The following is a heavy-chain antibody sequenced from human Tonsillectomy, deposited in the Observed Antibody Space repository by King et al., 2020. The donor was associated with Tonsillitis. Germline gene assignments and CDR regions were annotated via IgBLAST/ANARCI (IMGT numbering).Heavy chain of an antibody. CDR3: ASNYDNSRYLFDY. CDR2: IRYDGSNE. V-gene: IGHV3-30*02. CDR1: GFSFSTYG. J-gene: IGHJ4*02. D-gene: IGHD3-22*01. Sequence: VQLVESGGGVVQPGGSLRLSCAASGFSFSTYGMHWVRQAPGKGLEWVAFIRYDGSNEYYADSVKGRFTISRDNSKNTLYLQMNSLKAEDTAMYYCASNYDNSRYLFDYWGQGTLVTVSS.